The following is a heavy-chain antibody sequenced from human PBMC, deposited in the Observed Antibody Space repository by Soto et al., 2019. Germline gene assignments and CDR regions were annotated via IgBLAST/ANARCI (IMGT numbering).Heavy chain of an antibody. CDR1: GFTFSSYG. J-gene: IGHJ3*02. V-gene: IGHV3-30*18. Sequence: QVQLVESGGGVVQPGRSLRLSCAASGFTFSSYGMHWVRQAPGKGLEWVAVISYDGSNKYYADSVKGRFTISRDNSKNTLYLQMNSLRAEDTAVYYCAKDQWELQWEDAFDIWGQGTMVTVSS. CDR3: AKDQWELQWEDAFDI. D-gene: IGHD1-26*01. CDR2: ISYDGSNK.